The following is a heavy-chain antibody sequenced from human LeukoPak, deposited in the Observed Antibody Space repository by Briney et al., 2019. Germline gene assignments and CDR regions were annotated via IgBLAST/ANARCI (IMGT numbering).Heavy chain of an antibody. CDR3: ARDHEGLFDI. J-gene: IGHJ3*02. CDR1: GLTFSSYG. CDR2: IWYDGSNK. D-gene: IGHD3/OR15-3a*01. Sequence: GKSLRLSCAASGLTFSSYGMHWVRQAPGKGLEWVAVIWYDGSNKYYADSVKGRFTISRDNSKNTLYLQMNSLRAEDTAVYYCARDHEGLFDIWGQGTMVTVSS. V-gene: IGHV3-33*01.